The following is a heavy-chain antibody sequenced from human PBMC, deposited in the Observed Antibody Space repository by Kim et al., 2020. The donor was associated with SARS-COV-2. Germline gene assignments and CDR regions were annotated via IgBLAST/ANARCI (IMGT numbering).Heavy chain of an antibody. V-gene: IGHV3-30*18. Sequence: GGSLRLSCAASGFTFSSYGMHWVRQAPGKGLEWVAIISYDGSNKYYADSVKGRFTISRDNSKNTLYLQMNSLRAEDTAVYYCAKEEQWPTTNFDYWGRGTLVAV. CDR3: AKEEQWPTTNFDY. D-gene: IGHD6-19*01. J-gene: IGHJ4*02. CDR1: GFTFSSYG. CDR2: ISYDGSNK.